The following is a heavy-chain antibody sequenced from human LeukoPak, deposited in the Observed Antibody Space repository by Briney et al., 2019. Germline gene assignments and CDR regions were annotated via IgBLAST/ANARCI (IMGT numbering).Heavy chain of an antibody. CDR3: ARDIRMGATLESGNFGY. CDR1: GGTFSSYA. D-gene: IGHD1-26*01. CDR2: IIPMFGTA. V-gene: IGHV1-69*05. J-gene: IGHJ4*02. Sequence: SSVKVSCKASGGTFSSYAISWVRQAPGQGLEWMGRIIPMFGTANYAQKFQGRVTITTDESTSTAYMELSSLRSEDTAVYYCARDIRMGATLESGNFGYWGQGTLVTVSS.